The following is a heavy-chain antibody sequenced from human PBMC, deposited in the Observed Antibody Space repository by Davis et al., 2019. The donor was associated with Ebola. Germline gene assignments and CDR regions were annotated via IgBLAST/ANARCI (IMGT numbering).Heavy chain of an antibody. CDR2: IRSKAYGGTT. Sequence: PGGSLRLSCTASGFTFGAYAMSWFRQAPGKGLEWVGFIRSKAYGGTTEYAASVKGRFTISRDDSKSIAYLQMNSLRAEDTAVYYCAREVVGATDYYFDYWGQGTLVTVSS. J-gene: IGHJ4*02. CDR1: GFTFGAYA. V-gene: IGHV3-49*03. CDR3: AREVVGATDYYFDY. D-gene: IGHD1-26*01.